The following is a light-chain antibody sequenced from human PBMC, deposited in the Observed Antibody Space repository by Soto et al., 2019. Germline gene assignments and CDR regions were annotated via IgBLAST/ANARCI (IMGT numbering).Light chain of an antibody. CDR3: QQLTDWPPQWT. V-gene: IGKV3-11*01. Sequence: EVVLTQSPDTLSLPPGERATLSCISSQSISSYLAWYQQKPGQAPRLLIYDASSRATGIPARFSGSGSGTDFTLTISSLEPEDFVVYYCQQLTDWPPQWTLGQGTKVDIK. CDR2: DAS. J-gene: IGKJ1*01. CDR1: QSISSY.